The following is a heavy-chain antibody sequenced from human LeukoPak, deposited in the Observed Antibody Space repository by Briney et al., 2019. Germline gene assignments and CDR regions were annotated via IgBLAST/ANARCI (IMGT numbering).Heavy chain of an antibody. V-gene: IGHV3-21*01. D-gene: IGHD3-22*01. Sequence: GGSLRLSCAAPGFIFSSFVMNRVRQAPGKGLEWVSSISSSSSYIYYADSVKGRFTISRDNAKHSLYLQMNTLRAEDTALYYCARETYDSSGSLDYWGQGTLVTVSS. CDR3: ARETYDSSGSLDY. CDR1: GFIFSSFV. CDR2: ISSSSSYI. J-gene: IGHJ4*02.